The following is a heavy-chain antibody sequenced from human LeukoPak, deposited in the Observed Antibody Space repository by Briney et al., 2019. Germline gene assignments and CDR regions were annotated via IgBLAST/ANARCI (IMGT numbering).Heavy chain of an antibody. V-gene: IGHV3-21*01. CDR2: ISPDRNFI. D-gene: IGHD3-3*01. Sequence: GGSLRLSCAASGFIFSTSGMNWVRQAPGKGLEWVSSISPDRNFIFQADSVKGRFTISRDNAKNSVYLQMESLRVEDTAVYYCADFQTVGITPFEHWGQGSLVTVSS. CDR1: GFIFSTSG. J-gene: IGHJ5*02. CDR3: ADFQTVGITPFEH.